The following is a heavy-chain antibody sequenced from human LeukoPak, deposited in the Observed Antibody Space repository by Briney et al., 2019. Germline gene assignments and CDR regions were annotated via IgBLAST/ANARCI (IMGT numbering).Heavy chain of an antibody. CDR1: GGTFSSYA. Sequence: ASVTVSCKASGGTFSSYAISWVRQAPGQGLEWMGRIIPILGIANYAQKFQGRVTITADKSTSTAYMELSSLRSEDTAVYYCARDQEGSSSFYFDYWGQGTLVTVSS. CDR3: ARDQEGSSSFYFDY. V-gene: IGHV1-69*04. CDR2: IIPILGIA. D-gene: IGHD6-13*01. J-gene: IGHJ4*02.